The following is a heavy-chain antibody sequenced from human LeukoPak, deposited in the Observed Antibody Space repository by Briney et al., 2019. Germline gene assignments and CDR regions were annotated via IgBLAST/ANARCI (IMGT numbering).Heavy chain of an antibody. Sequence: QPGESLRLSCAASGFTLSNYWMHWVRQAPGKGLVWVARINFDGSSTNYAGSVRGRFTISRDNAKNTLYLQMNSLRAEDTAVYYCASGSGTRGDYWGQGTLVTVSS. D-gene: IGHD2-8*01. CDR3: ASGSGTRGDY. J-gene: IGHJ4*02. CDR1: GFTLSNYW. CDR2: INFDGSST. V-gene: IGHV3-74*01.